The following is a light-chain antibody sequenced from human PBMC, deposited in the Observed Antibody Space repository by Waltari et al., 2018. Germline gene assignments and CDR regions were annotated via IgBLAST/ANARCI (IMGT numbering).Light chain of an antibody. CDR2: DTS. CDR1: QSVTNY. CDR3: QQRRNWPLT. Sequence: DIVLTQSPAILSLSPGERASLSCRASQSVTNYLAWYQQKPGQAPRLLINDTSNRATGIPARFSGSGFGTDFTLTISSLEPEDFAVYYCQQRRNWPLTFGGGTNVEIK. J-gene: IGKJ4*01. V-gene: IGKV3-11*01.